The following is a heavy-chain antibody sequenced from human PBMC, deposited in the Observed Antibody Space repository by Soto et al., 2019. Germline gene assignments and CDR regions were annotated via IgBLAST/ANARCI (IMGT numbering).Heavy chain of an antibody. Sequence: DVQLVESGGGLAQPGGSLRLSCTASGFSFSTYWMHWVRQVPGKGPVWVSRISGDGNTTTYADSVKGRFTISRDNANNTLYLEMNTLRAEDTAVYHCTRGPRVDSAGTGAHWGKGTLVTVSS. CDR3: TRGPRVDSAGTGAH. D-gene: IGHD6-13*01. V-gene: IGHV3-74*03. CDR1: GFSFSTYW. CDR2: ISGDGNTT. J-gene: IGHJ4*02.